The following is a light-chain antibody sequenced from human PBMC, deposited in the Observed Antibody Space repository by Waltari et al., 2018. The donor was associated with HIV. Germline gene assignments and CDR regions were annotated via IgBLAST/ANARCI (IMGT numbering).Light chain of an antibody. V-gene: IGKV1-NL1*01. CDR3: QQYSSAPLT. Sequence: DIQMTQSPSSLSASVGDSVTITCRASQDIRNSLAWYQQSPGKAPKLLIYSASRLEDGVPYRFSGSGSGTHYTLTISSLQAEDFASYYCQQYSSAPLTFGGGTKVESK. J-gene: IGKJ4*01. CDR1: QDIRNS. CDR2: SAS.